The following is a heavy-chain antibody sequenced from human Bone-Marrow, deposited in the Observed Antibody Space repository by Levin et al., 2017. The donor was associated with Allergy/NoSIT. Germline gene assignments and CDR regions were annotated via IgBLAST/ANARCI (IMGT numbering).Heavy chain of an antibody. D-gene: IGHD4-17*01. CDR1: GDSISSSTYY. J-gene: IGHJ4*02. CDR3: ARRHGDPFDF. Sequence: SPTLSLTCSVSGDSISSSTYYWGWIRQPPGKGLEWIGSIYHSGDTFYNPSLKSRAILSVDTSKNQFSLRLTSVTAADTAVYFCARRHGDPFDFWGQGTLVTVSS. CDR2: IYHSGDT. V-gene: IGHV4-39*01.